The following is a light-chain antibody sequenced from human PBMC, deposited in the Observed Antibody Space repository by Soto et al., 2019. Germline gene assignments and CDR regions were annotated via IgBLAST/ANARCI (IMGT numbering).Light chain of an antibody. J-gene: IGKJ4*01. CDR1: HDIARW. CDR2: AAS. V-gene: IGKV1-12*01. CDR3: QPVTGFPLT. Sequence: DIQMTQSPSSVSAFVGDRVAITCRASHDIARWLAWYQQQPGKAPRLLIYAASSLQSGVPTWFSGSGSGTDFTLTITNLPPEDSEVYYCQPVTGFPLTFGGGNKVEIK.